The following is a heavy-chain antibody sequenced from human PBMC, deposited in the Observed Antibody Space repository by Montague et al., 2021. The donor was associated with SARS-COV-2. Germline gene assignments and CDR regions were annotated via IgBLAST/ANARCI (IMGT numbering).Heavy chain of an antibody. CDR3: AKLLWFRGGFDY. V-gene: IGHV4-39*07. CDR1: GGSISSGGYY. J-gene: IGHJ4*02. Sequence: SETLSLTCTVSGGSISSGGYYWSWIRQHPGKGLEWVGSISYTGSTYHNPSLKSRVTISVDTSKNQFSLKLSSVTAADTAVYYCAKLLWFRGGFDYWGQGTLVTISS. D-gene: IGHD3-10*01. CDR2: ISYTGST.